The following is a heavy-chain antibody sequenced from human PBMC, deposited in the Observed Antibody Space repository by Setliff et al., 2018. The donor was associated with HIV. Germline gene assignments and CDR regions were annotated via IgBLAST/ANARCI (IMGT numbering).Heavy chain of an antibody. D-gene: IGHD3-10*01. CDR3: ARDLAWPGYFDY. CDR1: GGSFTNYF. J-gene: IGHJ4*02. Sequence: SETLSLTCAVYGGSFTNYFWSWIRQSPGKGLEWIGEINHSGRTKYNPSLKSRVTMSVDTSKNQFSLKLKSVTAADTAVYYCARDLAWPGYFDYWGQGTLVTVSS. CDR2: INHSGRT. V-gene: IGHV4-34*01.